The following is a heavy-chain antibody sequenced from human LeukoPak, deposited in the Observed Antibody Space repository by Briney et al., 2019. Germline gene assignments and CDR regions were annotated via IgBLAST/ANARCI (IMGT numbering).Heavy chain of an antibody. J-gene: IGHJ4*02. V-gene: IGHV1-8*01. CDR3: VRGLWELGD. Sequence: ASVKVSCKASGYTFTSYDVNWVRQGTGQGLEWMGWMNPNNGATGYAQKFQGRVTMTRNTAISTAYMELSSLRSEDTAVYYCVRGLWELGDWGQGTLVTVSP. CDR1: GYTFTSYD. D-gene: IGHD1-26*01. CDR2: MNPNNGAT.